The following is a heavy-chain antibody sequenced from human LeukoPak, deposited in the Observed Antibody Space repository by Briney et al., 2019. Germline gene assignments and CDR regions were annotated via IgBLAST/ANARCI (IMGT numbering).Heavy chain of an antibody. V-gene: IGHV5-10-1*01. J-gene: IGHJ3*02. CDR1: GYSFTSYW. CDR3: ARHASRYYYDSSGYNYLDAFDI. Sequence: GESPKTSCKCFGYSFTSYWFSWVRQLPGKGVEWVGGIDHSDSYTNYSPSFQGHVTISADMSISTAYLQCSSLKASDTAMYYCARHASRYYYDSSGYNYLDAFDIWGQGTMVTVSS. CDR2: IDHSDSYT. D-gene: IGHD3-22*01.